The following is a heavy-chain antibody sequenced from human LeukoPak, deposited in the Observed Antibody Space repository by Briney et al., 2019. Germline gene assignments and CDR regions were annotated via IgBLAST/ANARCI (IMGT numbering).Heavy chain of an antibody. CDR2: IYHSGST. V-gene: IGHV4-34*01. D-gene: IGHD3-10*01. CDR3: VSGAAPYYFDY. CDR1: GGSFSGYY. Sequence: SETLSLTCAVYGGSFSGYYWSWIRQPPGKGLEWIGSIYHSGSTYYNPSLKSRVTISVDTSKNQFSLKLSSVTAADTAVYYCVSGAAPYYFDYWGQGTLVTVSS. J-gene: IGHJ4*02.